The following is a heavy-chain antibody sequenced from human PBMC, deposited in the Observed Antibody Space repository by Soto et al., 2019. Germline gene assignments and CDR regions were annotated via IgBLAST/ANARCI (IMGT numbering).Heavy chain of an antibody. Sequence: PPETLSLTCTVSGGSIGSYYWSWIRQPPGKGLEWIGYIYYNGNTNYNPSLKSRVTISVDTSKNQFSLNLRSVTAADTAVYFCARNNWNDVFWFDPWGQGTLVTVSS. CDR1: GGSIGSYY. V-gene: IGHV4-59*01. CDR3: ARNNWNDVFWFDP. D-gene: IGHD1-20*01. CDR2: IYYNGNT. J-gene: IGHJ5*02.